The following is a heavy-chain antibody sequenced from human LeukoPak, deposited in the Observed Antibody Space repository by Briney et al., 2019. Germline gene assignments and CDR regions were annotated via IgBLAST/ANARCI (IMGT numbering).Heavy chain of an antibody. D-gene: IGHD1-26*01. J-gene: IGHJ6*02. CDR1: GYSFANYW. Sequence: GESLQISCQGSGYSFANYWIAWVRQMPGKGLEWMGVIYPGDSDTRYSPSFQGQVTISADKSISTAYLQWSSLKASDTAMYYCARREPRGSNYGVDVWGQGTTVTVSS. V-gene: IGHV5-51*01. CDR3: ARREPRGSNYGVDV. CDR2: IYPGDSDT.